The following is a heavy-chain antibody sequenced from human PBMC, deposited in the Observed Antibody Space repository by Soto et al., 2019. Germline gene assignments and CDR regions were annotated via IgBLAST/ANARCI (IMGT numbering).Heavy chain of an antibody. CDR2: TYFRSKWDS. CDR1: GDSVSSNSVT. D-gene: IGHD2-15*01. Sequence: QVQLPQSGPGLVKPSQTLSLTCAIYGDSVSSNSVTWNWIRQSPSSGLEWLRRTYFRSKWDSDYADSVKSPIVIDPDTSKNQFALQLNSVTPEDTAVYYCARLIGNSWFIGWGQGSLGTVSS. V-gene: IGHV6-1*01. CDR3: ARLIGNSWFIG. J-gene: IGHJ4*02.